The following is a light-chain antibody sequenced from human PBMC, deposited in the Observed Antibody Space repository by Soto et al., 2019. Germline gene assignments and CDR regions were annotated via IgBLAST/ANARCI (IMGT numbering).Light chain of an antibody. CDR3: HQYGSTPPT. Sequence: EIVLTQSPGTLSLSPGERATLSCRASESVTNNLLAWYQRKPGQAPRLLIYRASYRAPDIPSRFSGSGSGTDFTLTIARLEAEDFAVYICHQYGSTPPTFGLGTKVEI. CDR2: RAS. V-gene: IGKV3-20*01. J-gene: IGKJ1*01. CDR1: ESVTNNL.